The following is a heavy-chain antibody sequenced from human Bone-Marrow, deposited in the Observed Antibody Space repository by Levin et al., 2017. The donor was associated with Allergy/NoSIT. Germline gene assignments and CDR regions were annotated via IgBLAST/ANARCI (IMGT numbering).Heavy chain of an antibody. J-gene: IGHJ4*02. Sequence: GESLKISCKGSGYTFNSHWIGWVRQMPGKGLEWMGIIYPGDSDTKYSPSFQGQVTISVDKSIATAYLQWSSPKASDTAMYYRARSSRGYSYGYYFDLWGQGTLVTVSS. D-gene: IGHD5-18*01. CDR2: IYPGDSDT. CDR3: ARSSRGYSYGYYFDL. CDR1: GYTFNSHW. V-gene: IGHV5-51*01.